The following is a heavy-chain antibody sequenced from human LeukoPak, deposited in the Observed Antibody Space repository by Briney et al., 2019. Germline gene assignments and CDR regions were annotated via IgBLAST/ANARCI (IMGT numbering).Heavy chain of an antibody. CDR2: VTSTGRSI. D-gene: IGHD3-10*01. J-gene: IGHJ4*02. CDR3: ARDGIHYYGSGSYGY. V-gene: IGHV3-11*04. Sequence: GGSLRLSCAASGFTFSDYYMSWIRQAPGKGLEWVSYVTSTGRSIYYADSERGRLTISRDNAKNSLYLQMNSLRAEDTAVYYCARDGIHYYGSGSYGYWGQGTLVTVSS. CDR1: GFTFSDYY.